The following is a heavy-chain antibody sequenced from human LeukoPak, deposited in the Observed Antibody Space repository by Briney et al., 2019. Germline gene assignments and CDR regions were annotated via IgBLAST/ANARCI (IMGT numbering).Heavy chain of an antibody. V-gene: IGHV1-69*13. CDR2: IIPIFGTA. D-gene: IGHD4-17*01. CDR3: ASLGGGSTVTTYLNY. Sequence: SVKVSCKASRGTFSSYAINWVRQAPGQGLEWMGGIIPIFGTANYAQKFQGRVTITADESTGTAYMELSSLRSEDTAVYYCASLGGGSTVTTYLNYWGQGTLVTVSS. CDR1: RGTFSSYA. J-gene: IGHJ4*02.